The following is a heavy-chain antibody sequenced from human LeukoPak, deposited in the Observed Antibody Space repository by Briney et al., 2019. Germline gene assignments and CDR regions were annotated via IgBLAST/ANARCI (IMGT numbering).Heavy chain of an antibody. Sequence: PGGSLRLSCAASGLTFSSYAMGWVRQAPGKGLEWVSAISISGGTTYYADSVKGRFTISRDNSKNTLYLQMNSLRVEDTAVYYCAIDDRGPFCGSTNCLSDYWGQGTLVTVSS. CDR2: ISISGGTT. D-gene: IGHD2-2*01. CDR3: AIDDRGPFCGSTNCLSDY. CDR1: GLTFSSYA. V-gene: IGHV3-23*01. J-gene: IGHJ4*02.